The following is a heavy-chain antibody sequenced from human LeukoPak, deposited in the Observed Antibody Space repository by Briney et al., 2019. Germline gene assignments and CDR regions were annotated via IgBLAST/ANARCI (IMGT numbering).Heavy chain of an antibody. Sequence: SETLSLTCTVSGYSISSGYYWGWIRQSPGKVLEWIGSTYNSGVTYYNPSLKSRVTISIDMSKNQFSLKLSSVTAADTAVYYCARAYHSSWYLNWFDPWGQGTLVTVSS. CDR1: GYSISSGYY. V-gene: IGHV4-38-2*02. CDR2: TYNSGVT. CDR3: ARAYHSSWYLNWFDP. D-gene: IGHD6-13*01. J-gene: IGHJ5*02.